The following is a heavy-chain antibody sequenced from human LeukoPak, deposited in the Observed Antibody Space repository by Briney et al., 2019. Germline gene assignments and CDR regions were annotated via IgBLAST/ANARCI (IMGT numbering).Heavy chain of an antibody. Sequence: GGSLGLSCAASGFTFSSCGMHWVRQAPGKGLEWVAVISYDGSNKYYADSVKGRFTISRDNSKNTLYLQMNSLRAEDTAVYYCAKKSGVKKITMVRGVIVFDYWGQGTLVTVSS. CDR3: AKKSGVKKITMVRGVIVFDY. D-gene: IGHD3-10*01. V-gene: IGHV3-30*18. CDR1: GFTFSSCG. J-gene: IGHJ4*02. CDR2: ISYDGSNK.